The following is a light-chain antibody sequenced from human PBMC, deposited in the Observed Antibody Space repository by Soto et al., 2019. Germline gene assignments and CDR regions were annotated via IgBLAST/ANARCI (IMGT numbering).Light chain of an antibody. CDR2: DAS. Sequence: DIQMTQSPSTLSASVGDRVTITCRASQSISTWLVWYQQKPGKAPKVLIYDASSLQSGVPSRFSGHGSGTDFTLTISSLQSDDSAIYYCQQYKTYTTFGQGTKLEIK. V-gene: IGKV1-5*01. CDR3: QQYKTYTT. J-gene: IGKJ2*01. CDR1: QSISTW.